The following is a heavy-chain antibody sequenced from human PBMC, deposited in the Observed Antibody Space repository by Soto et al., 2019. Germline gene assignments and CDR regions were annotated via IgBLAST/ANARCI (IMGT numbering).Heavy chain of an antibody. D-gene: IGHD4-17*01. J-gene: IGHJ5*02. Sequence: PSQTLSLTFAISGDSVSSKSATWNWIRQSPSRGLEWLGRTYYRSKWYNEYAVSVKSRITINPDTSKNQFSLQLNSVTPEDTAVYYCARATRTWFDPWGQGTLVTVSS. CDR3: ARATRTWFDP. V-gene: IGHV6-1*01. CDR1: GDSVSSKSAT. CDR2: TYYRSKWYN.